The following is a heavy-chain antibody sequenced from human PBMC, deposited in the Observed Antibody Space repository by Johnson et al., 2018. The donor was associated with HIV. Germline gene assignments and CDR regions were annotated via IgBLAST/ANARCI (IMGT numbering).Heavy chain of an antibody. CDR2: ISYDGSNK. Sequence: MLLVESGGGVVQPGRSLRLSCAASGFTFSSYGMHWVRQSQGKGLEWVAVISYDGSNKYYADSVKGRFTISRDNSKNTLYLQMNSLGAEDTSVYYCGKDVGGDRNAFDIWGQGTVVTVSS. CDR1: GFTFSSYG. V-gene: IGHV3-30*18. J-gene: IGHJ3*02. D-gene: IGHD1-26*01. CDR3: GKDVGGDRNAFDI.